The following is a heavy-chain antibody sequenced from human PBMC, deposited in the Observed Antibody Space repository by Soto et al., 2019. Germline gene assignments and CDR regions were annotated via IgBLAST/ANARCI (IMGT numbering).Heavy chain of an antibody. CDR3: AKAAHLHYYGSGSYLGGGFDYYYVMDV. V-gene: IGHV3-9*01. Sequence: GGSLRLSCAASGFTFDDYAMHWVRQAPGKGLEWVSGISWNSGSIGYADSVKGRFTISRDNAKNSLYLQMNSLRAEDTALYYCAKAAHLHYYGSGSYLGGGFDYYYVMDVWGQGTTVTVSS. CDR2: ISWNSGSI. J-gene: IGHJ6*02. D-gene: IGHD3-10*01. CDR1: GFTFDDYA.